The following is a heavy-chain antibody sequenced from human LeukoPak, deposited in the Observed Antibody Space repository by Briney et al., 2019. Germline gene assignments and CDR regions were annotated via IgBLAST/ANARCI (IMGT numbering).Heavy chain of an antibody. CDR3: AKAHGGSYSYLDY. D-gene: IGHD1-26*01. CDR1: GFDFSSNW. CDR2: IKGDGIST. J-gene: IGHJ4*02. Sequence: GGSLRLSCAASGFDFSSNWMHWVRHAPGQGLVWVSRIKGDGISTNYADSVKGRFTISRDIAKNTLYLQMNSLRAEDTAVYYCAKAHGGSYSYLDYWGQGTLVTVSS. V-gene: IGHV3-74*01.